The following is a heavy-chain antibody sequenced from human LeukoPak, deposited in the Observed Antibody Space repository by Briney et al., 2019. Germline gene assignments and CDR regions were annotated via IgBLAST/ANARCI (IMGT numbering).Heavy chain of an antibody. J-gene: IGHJ6*03. CDR3: ASQYDYYYYYYLDV. CDR2: ISSSSSTI. Sequence: GGSLRLSCAASGFTFSSYSMNWVRQAPGKGLEWVSYISSSSSTIYYADSVKGRFTISRDNAKNSLYLQMNSLRAEDTAVYYCASQYDYYYYYYLDVWGKGTTVTVSS. V-gene: IGHV3-48*01. CDR1: GFTFSSYS.